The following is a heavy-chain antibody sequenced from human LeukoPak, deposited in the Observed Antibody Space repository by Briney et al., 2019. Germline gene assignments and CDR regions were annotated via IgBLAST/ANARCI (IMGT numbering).Heavy chain of an antibody. CDR2: ISHHGSR. CDR1: GGTISNAGDY. Sequence: SETLSLTCTVSGGTISNAGDYCSWIRQHPGKSLEWIGYISHHGSRYYDPSLKSRVTISVDTSKNQFSLKLGSVTAAATAVYYCARDLGGGSGSFDYWGQGTLVTVSS. CDR3: ARDLGGGSGSFDY. D-gene: IGHD3-10*01. V-gene: IGHV4-31*03. J-gene: IGHJ4*02.